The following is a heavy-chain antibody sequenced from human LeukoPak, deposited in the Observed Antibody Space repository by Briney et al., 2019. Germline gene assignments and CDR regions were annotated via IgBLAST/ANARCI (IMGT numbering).Heavy chain of an antibody. CDR3: ARDTFGDAFDI. CDR2: LRYDGSNK. V-gene: IGHV3-30*04. J-gene: IGHJ3*02. D-gene: IGHD3-16*01. Sequence: PGGSLRLSCAASGFTFSSYAMHWVRQAPGKGLEWVAFLRYDGSNKVYADSVKGRFTISRDNAKNSLYLQMNSLRAEDTAVYYCARDTFGDAFDIWGQGTMVTVSS. CDR1: GFTFSSYA.